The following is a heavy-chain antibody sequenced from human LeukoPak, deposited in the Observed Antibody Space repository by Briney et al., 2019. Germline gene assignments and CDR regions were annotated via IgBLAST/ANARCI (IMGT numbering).Heavy chain of an antibody. Sequence: GGSLRPSCAASGFTFSSYWMHWVRQAPGKGLVWVSRINRDGSSTSYADSVKGRFTISRDNAKNTLNMQMNSLRAEDMAVYYCARASGSYSFDYWGQGNLATVSS. CDR2: INRDGSST. J-gene: IGHJ4*02. CDR1: GFTFSSYW. D-gene: IGHD1-26*01. CDR3: ARASGSYSFDY. V-gene: IGHV3-74*01.